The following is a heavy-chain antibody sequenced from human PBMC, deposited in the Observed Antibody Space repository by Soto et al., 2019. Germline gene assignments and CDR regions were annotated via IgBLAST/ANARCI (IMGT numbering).Heavy chain of an antibody. CDR1: GFTFSSYA. CDR2: ISGSGGST. D-gene: IGHD2-2*01. Sequence: GGSLRLSCAASGFTFSSYAMSWVRQAPGKGLEWVSAISGSGGSTYYADSVKGRFTISRDNSKNTLYLQMNSLRAEDTAVYYCAKEPYCSSTSCPKSFVYYYYGMDVWGQGTTVTVSS. V-gene: IGHV3-23*01. J-gene: IGHJ6*02. CDR3: AKEPYCSSTSCPKSFVYYYYGMDV.